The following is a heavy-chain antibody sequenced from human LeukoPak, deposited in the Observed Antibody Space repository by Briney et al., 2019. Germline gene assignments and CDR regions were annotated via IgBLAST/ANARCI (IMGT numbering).Heavy chain of an antibody. D-gene: IGHD5-24*01. Sequence: GGSLRLSCAASGFTFSSYAMHWVRQAPGKGLEWVAVISYDGSNKYYADSVKGRFTISRDNAKNSLYLQMNSLRAEDTAVYYCARERDGYNYYYYYYMDVWGKGTTVTVSS. J-gene: IGHJ6*03. V-gene: IGHV3-30*04. CDR3: ARERDGYNYYYYYYMDV. CDR2: ISYDGSNK. CDR1: GFTFSSYA.